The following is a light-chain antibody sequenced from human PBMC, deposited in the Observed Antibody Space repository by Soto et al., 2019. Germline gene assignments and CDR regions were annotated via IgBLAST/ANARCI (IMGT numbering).Light chain of an antibody. V-gene: IGLV2-14*03. CDR1: SSDVGGYNY. CDR3: SSYTSSSTPLYV. Sequence: QSALNQPASVSGSPGQSITISCTGTSSDVGGYNYVSWYQQHPGRAPKLLIYDVSTRPTGVSNRFSGSKSGNTASLTISGLQAEDEADYYCSSYTSSSTPLYVFGTGTKVTVL. CDR2: DVS. J-gene: IGLJ1*01.